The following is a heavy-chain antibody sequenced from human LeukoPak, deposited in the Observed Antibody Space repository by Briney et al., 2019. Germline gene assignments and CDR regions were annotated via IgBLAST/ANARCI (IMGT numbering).Heavy chain of an antibody. CDR1: GFTFSSYA. CDR2: IGGSGGST. CDR3: AKASDLKPRSSFSVLNWFDP. J-gene: IGHJ5*02. D-gene: IGHD6-6*01. Sequence: GGSLRLSCAASGFTFSSYAMSWVRQAPGKGLEWVSAIGGSGGSTYYADSVKGRFTISRDNSKNTLYLQMNSLRAEDTAVYYRAKASDLKPRSSFSVLNWFDPWGQGTLVTVSS. V-gene: IGHV3-23*01.